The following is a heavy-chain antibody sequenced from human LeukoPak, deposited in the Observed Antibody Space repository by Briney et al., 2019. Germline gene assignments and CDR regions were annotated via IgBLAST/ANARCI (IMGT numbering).Heavy chain of an antibody. J-gene: IGHJ4*02. Sequence: ASVKASCKASGYTFTGYYMHWVRQAPGQGLEWMGWINPNSGGTNYAQKFQGRVTMTTDTSTSTAYMELRSLRSDDTAVYYCARDRGGYDLVPSDYWGQGTLVTVSS. CDR3: ARDRGGYDLVPSDY. CDR2: INPNSGGT. CDR1: GYTFTGYY. V-gene: IGHV1-2*02. D-gene: IGHD5-12*01.